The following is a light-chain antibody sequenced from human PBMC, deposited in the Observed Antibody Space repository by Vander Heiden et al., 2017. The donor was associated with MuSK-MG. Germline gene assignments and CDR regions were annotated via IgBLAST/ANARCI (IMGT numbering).Light chain of an antibody. J-gene: IGLJ2*01. CDR1: SSDVGGHNF. V-gene: IGLV2-14*03. Sequence: QSALTQPASVSGSPGQSITISCTGTSSDVGGHNFVSWYQHHPGKAPKLMIYDVDNRPSGVSNRFSGSKSGTTASLTLAGLQAEDEADYYCSSYARGTTLVLFGGGTKLTVL. CDR3: SSYARGTTLVL. CDR2: DVD.